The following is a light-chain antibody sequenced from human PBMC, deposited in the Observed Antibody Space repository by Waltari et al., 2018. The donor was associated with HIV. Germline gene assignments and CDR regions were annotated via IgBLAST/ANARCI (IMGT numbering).Light chain of an antibody. CDR2: WSS. J-gene: IGKJ1*01. CDR1: QSVLYSSNNKNY. CDR3: QQYYTTPWT. Sequence: DIVMTQSPDSLAVSLGERATINCKSSQSVLYSSNNKNYLAWYQHKSGQPPRLLINWSSSRESGVPDRFRGSGSGTDFTLTISSLQAEDVAVYYCQQYYTTPWTFGQGTKVEIK. V-gene: IGKV4-1*01.